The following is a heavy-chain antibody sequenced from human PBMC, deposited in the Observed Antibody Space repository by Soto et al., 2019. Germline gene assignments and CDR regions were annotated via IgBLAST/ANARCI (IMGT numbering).Heavy chain of an antibody. Sequence: QITLNESGPTLVKPTQTLTLTCTFSGFSLSTSGAGVAWIRQPPGKDLEWLARVYWDDDKRYNLELTSRLTIHKDTSRQQVVLTMTNMDPGDTATYYCAHSIAAGPLDTWGQGTLVTVSS. D-gene: IGHD6-13*01. CDR2: VYWDDDK. CDR1: GFSLSTSGAG. CDR3: AHSIAAGPLDT. J-gene: IGHJ5*02. V-gene: IGHV2-5*02.